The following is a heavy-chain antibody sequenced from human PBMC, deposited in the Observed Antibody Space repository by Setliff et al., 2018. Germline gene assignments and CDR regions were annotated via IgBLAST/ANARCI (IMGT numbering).Heavy chain of an antibody. CDR3: ARVDYDFWRGYLSV. J-gene: IGHJ6*04. CDR2: IYHSGST. D-gene: IGHD3-3*01. V-gene: IGHV4-4*02. CDR1: GGSISSNKW. Sequence: SETLSLTCAVAGGSISSNKWWSWVRQPPGKGLGWIGEIYHSGSTNDNPSLKSRVTISVDKSKKQFSLKLNSMTAADTAVYYCARVDYDFWRGYLSVWGKGTTVTVSS.